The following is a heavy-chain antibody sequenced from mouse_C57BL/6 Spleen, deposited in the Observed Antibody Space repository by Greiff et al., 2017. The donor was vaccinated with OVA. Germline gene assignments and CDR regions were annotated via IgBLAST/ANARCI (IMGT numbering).Heavy chain of an antibody. CDR1: GYAFSSSW. CDR2: IYPGDGDT. J-gene: IGHJ2*01. CDR3: AREGSITTVVADY. Sequence: QVQLQQSGPELVKPGASVKISCKASGYAFSSSWMNWVKQRPGKGLEWIGRIYPGDGDTNYNGKFKGKATLTADKSSSTAYMQLSSLTSEDSAVYFCAREGSITTVVADYWGQGTTLTVSS. V-gene: IGHV1-82*01. D-gene: IGHD1-1*01.